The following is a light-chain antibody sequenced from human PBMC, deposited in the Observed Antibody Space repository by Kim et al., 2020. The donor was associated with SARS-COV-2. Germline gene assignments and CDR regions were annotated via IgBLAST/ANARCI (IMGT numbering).Light chain of an antibody. J-gene: IGKJ2*01. CDR1: QSVSSN. CDR2: ATS. V-gene: IGKV3-15*01. CDR3: QQYNNWPPMYT. Sequence: SPGKRATLSCRASQSVSSNLAWYQQKPGQAPRLLIYATSTRATGIPARFSGSGSGTEFTLTISSLQSEDFAVYFCQQYNNWPPMYTFGQGTKLEI.